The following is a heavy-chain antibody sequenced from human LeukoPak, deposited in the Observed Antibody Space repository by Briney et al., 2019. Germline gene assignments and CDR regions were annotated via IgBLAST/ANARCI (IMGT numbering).Heavy chain of an antibody. V-gene: IGHV1-69*13. D-gene: IGHD2-2*01. CDR2: IIPIFGTA. J-gene: IGHJ4*02. CDR3: ASRAAADIVVVPAADADY. Sequence: ASVKVSCKASGGTFSSYAISWVRQAPGQGLEWMGGIIPIFGTANFAQKFQGRVTITADESTSTAYMELSSLRSEDTAVYYCASRAAADIVVVPAADADYWGQGTLVTVSS. CDR1: GGTFSSYA.